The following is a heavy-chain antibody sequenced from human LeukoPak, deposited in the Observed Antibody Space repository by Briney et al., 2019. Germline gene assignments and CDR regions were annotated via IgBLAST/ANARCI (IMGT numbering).Heavy chain of an antibody. CDR1: GGSFSGYY. D-gene: IGHD5-24*01. V-gene: IGHV4-34*01. CDR3: ARGGALEIFGY. Sequence: SETLSLTCAVHGGSFSGYYWTWIRQPPGKGLEWIGEINHSGTTNYNPSLKSRVSISVDTSKSQFSLKLTSVTAADTAVYYCARGGALEIFGYWGQGTLVTVSS. J-gene: IGHJ4*02. CDR2: INHSGTT.